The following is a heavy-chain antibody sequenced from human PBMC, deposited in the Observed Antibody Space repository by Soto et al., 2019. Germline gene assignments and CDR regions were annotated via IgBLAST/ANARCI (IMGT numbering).Heavy chain of an antibody. Sequence: QITLKESGPTLVKPTQTLTLTCTFSGFSLSTGGVGVGWIRQPPGKALEWLALIYWDDDKRYSPSLKSRLTITKDTSKNQVVLTMTNMDPVDTATYYCAHTRYVDWWGYFDYWGQGALVTVSS. CDR3: AHTRYVDWWGYFDY. CDR1: GFSLSTGGVG. D-gene: IGHD3-9*01. V-gene: IGHV2-5*02. J-gene: IGHJ4*02. CDR2: IYWDDDK.